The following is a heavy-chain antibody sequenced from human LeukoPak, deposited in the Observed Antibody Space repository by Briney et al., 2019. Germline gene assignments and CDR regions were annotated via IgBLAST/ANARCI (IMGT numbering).Heavy chain of an antibody. CDR1: RYSFTSYW. V-gene: IGHV5-51*01. D-gene: IGHD7-27*01. CDR2: IYPGDSDT. Sequence: PGESLKISCKGSRYSFTSYWIGWVRQMPGKGLEWMGIIYPGDSDTRYSPSFQGQVTISADKSISTAYLQWSSLKASDTAMYYCARQSLTNWVYFDYWGQGTLVTVSS. J-gene: IGHJ4*02. CDR3: ARQSLTNWVYFDY.